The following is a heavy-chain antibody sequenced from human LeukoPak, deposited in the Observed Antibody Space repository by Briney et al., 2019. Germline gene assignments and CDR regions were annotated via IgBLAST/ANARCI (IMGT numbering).Heavy chain of an antibody. J-gene: IGHJ6*04. V-gene: IGHV3-30*02. CDR1: GFTFNGYG. CDR3: AELGITMIGGV. Sequence: GGSLRLSCAVSGFTFNGYGMHWVRQAPGKGLEWVAFIRYDGRNKNYADSVKGRFTISRDNAKNSLYLQMNSLRAEDTAVYYCAELGITMIGGVWGKGTTVTISS. D-gene: IGHD3-10*02. CDR2: IRYDGRNK.